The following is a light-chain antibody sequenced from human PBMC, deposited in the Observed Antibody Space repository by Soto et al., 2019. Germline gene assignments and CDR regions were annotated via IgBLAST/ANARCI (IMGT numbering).Light chain of an antibody. J-gene: IGKJ1*01. CDR3: QQSLNTPRT. CDR2: STS. Sequence: DIQMTQSPSSLSVSVGDRVTITCRASQNIARYLNWYQHKPGEAPKLLIFSTSSLQSGVPSRFSGSGSGTDFTLTISSLQPEDFGTYYCQQSLNTPRTFGQGTKVEIK. CDR1: QNIARY. V-gene: IGKV1-39*01.